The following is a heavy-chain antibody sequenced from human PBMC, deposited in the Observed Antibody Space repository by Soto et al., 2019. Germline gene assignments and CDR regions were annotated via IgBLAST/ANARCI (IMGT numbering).Heavy chain of an antibody. J-gene: IGHJ6*02. Sequence: SETLSLTCTVSGGSVSSGSYYWSWIRQPPGKGLEWIGYIYYSGSTNYNPSLKSRVTISVDTSKNQFSLKLSSVTAADTAVYYCARGHYYDSSTRDVWGQGTTVTVSS. CDR2: IYYSGST. CDR3: ARGHYYDSSTRDV. D-gene: IGHD3-22*01. V-gene: IGHV4-61*01. CDR1: GGSVSSGSYY.